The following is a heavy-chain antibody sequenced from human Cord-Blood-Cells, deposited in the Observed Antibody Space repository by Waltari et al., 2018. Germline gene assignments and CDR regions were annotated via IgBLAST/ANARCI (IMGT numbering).Heavy chain of an antibody. Sequence: QVQLVQSGAEVKKPGSSVKVSCKASGGTFSSYAISWVRQASGQGLEWMGGTNPIFGTANYAQKFQGRVTTTADESTSTAYMELSSLRSEDTAVYYCASYKKEQLVMVRWGQGTLVTVSS. CDR1: GGTFSSYA. CDR2: TNPIFGTA. V-gene: IGHV1-69*01. CDR3: ASYKKEQLVMVR. D-gene: IGHD6-13*01. J-gene: IGHJ4*02.